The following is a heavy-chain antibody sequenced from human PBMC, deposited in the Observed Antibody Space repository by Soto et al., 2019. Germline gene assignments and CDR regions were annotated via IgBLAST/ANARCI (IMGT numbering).Heavy chain of an antibody. Sequence: GASVKVSCKASNYTFITYGITWVRQAPGQGLEWVGWITPYNGNTSYGQNFQGRVTMTADTSTSTAYMELGSLTTDDTAVYYCARDTSFYFDYWAREPGSPSPQ. CDR2: ITPYNGNT. V-gene: IGHV1-18*01. J-gene: IGHJ4*02. CDR3: ARDTSFYFDY. D-gene: IGHD2-2*01. CDR1: NYTFITYG.